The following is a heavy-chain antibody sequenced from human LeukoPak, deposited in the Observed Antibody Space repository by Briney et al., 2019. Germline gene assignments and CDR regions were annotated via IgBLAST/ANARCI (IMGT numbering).Heavy chain of an antibody. V-gene: IGHV3-53*01. D-gene: IGHD6-19*01. CDR1: GFIVSSSY. CDR2: IHSGGST. J-gene: IGHJ4*02. Sequence: GGSLRLSCAASGFIVSSSYMSWVRQAPGKGLEWVSVIHSGGSTYYADSVKGRFTISRDNSKNTLYLQMNSLRGEDTAVYYCARVAFRSSAYVSGIEYWGQGTLVTVSS. CDR3: ARVAFRSSAYVSGIEY.